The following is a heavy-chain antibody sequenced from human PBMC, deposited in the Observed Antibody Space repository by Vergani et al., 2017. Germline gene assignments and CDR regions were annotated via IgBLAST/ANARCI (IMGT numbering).Heavy chain of an antibody. CDR1: GYTFTGYY. D-gene: IGHD2-21*02. Sequence: QVQLVQSGAEVKKPGASVKVSCKASGYTFTGYYMHWVRQAPGQGLEWMGWINPNSGGTNYAQKFQGRVTMTRDTSISTAYMELSRLRSDDTAVYYCARWDCGGDGYWTHPFDYWGQGTLVTVSS. CDR2: INPNSGGT. CDR3: ARWDCGGDGYWTHPFDY. J-gene: IGHJ4*02. V-gene: IGHV1-2*02.